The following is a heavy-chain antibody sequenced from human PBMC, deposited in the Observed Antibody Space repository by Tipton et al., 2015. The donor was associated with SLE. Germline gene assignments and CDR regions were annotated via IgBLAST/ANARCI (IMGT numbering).Heavy chain of an antibody. CDR3: AKAETCSNTACYDNY. CDR2: ISGSGGST. J-gene: IGHJ4*02. CDR1: GFTFSSYA. D-gene: IGHD2-2*01. Sequence: SLRLSCAASGFTFSSYAMSWVRQAPGKGLEWVSTISGSGGSTYYADSVKGRFTISRDNSKNTLYLQMSSLRAEDTAVYYCAKAETCSNTACYDNYWGQGTLVVVSS. V-gene: IGHV3-23*01.